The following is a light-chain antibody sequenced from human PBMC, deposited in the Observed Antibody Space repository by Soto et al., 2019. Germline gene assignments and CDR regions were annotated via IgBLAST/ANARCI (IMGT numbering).Light chain of an antibody. CDR3: QQYDGY. CDR1: QNINTW. Sequence: QMTQSPSTLSASVGDRVTITCRASQNINTWLAWYQQTPGTAPRLLIYDVSTLQSGVPSRFSGSGSGTEFTLTITSPQPDDSEIYYCQQYDGYFGPGTKV. J-gene: IGKJ3*01. CDR2: DVS. V-gene: IGKV1-5*01.